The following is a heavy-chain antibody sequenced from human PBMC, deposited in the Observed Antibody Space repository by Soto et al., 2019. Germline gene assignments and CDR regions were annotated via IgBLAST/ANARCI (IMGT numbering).Heavy chain of an antibody. Sequence: LSLTCVGSGDTVSSNSVAWNWVRQSPSRGLEWWGRTYYRSRWDSDYAVSVRSRIDINADTSKNQVSLQLNSVTPEDTAVYYCARSEEDSDYYYYGMDVWGQGTTVTVSS. J-gene: IGHJ6*02. CDR2: TYYRSRWDS. CDR3: ARSEEDSDYYYYGMDV. CDR1: GDTVSSNSVA. V-gene: IGHV6-1*01. D-gene: IGHD2-15*01.